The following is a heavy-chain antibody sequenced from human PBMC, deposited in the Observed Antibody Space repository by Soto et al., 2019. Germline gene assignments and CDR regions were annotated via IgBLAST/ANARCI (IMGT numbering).Heavy chain of an antibody. J-gene: IGHJ4*02. CDR1: GFSFSSYW. CDR2: INSDGSST. D-gene: IGHD3-9*01. Sequence: GGSLRLSCAASGFSFSSYWMHWVRQAPGKGQVWVSRINSDGSSTTYADSVKGRFTISSDNAKNTLYVQMNSLRAEDPAVYYCARAGFLTGNFDYWGQGTLVTVSS. CDR3: ARAGFLTGNFDY. V-gene: IGHV3-74*03.